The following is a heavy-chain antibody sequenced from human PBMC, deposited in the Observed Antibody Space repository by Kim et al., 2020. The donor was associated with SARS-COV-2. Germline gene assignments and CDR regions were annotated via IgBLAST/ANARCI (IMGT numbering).Heavy chain of an antibody. J-gene: IGHJ5*02. CDR1: GGSISSGGYY. CDR2: IYYSGST. CDR3: ARDLGYCSGGSCYSDNWFDP. Sequence: SETLSLTCTVSGGSISSGGYYWSWIRQHPGKGLEWIGYIYYSGSTYYNPSLKSRVTISVDTSKNQFSLKLSSVTAADTAVYYCARDLGYCSGGSCYSDNWFDPWGQGTLVTVSS. V-gene: IGHV4-31*03. D-gene: IGHD2-15*01.